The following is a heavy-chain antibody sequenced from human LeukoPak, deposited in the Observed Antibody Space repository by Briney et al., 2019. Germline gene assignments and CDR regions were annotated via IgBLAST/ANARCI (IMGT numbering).Heavy chain of an antibody. CDR1: RFTFSSYA. CDR3: ARKQNYYDSSGYHDAFDI. V-gene: IGHV3-23*01. Sequence: PGGSLRLPCAASRFTFSSYAMSWVRQAPGKGLEWVSAISGSGGSTYYADSVKGRFTISRDNSKNTLYLQMNSLRAEDTAVYYCARKQNYYDSSGYHDAFDIWGQGTMVTVSS. D-gene: IGHD3-22*01. J-gene: IGHJ3*02. CDR2: ISGSGGST.